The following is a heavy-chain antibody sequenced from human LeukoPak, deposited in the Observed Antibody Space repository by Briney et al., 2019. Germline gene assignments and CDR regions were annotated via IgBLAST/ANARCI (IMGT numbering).Heavy chain of an antibody. J-gene: IGHJ5*02. D-gene: IGHD3-10*01. CDR3: ARDVYGSGSYYNA. CDR1: GGSIRGYY. CDR2: IYSSGST. Sequence: SETLSLTCNVSGGSIRGYYWSWIRQPPGKGLEWIGYIYSSGSTNYNPSLKSRVTMSVDTSKNQFSLKLSSVTTADTAVYYCARDVYGSGSYYNAWGQGTLVTVSS. V-gene: IGHV4-59*01.